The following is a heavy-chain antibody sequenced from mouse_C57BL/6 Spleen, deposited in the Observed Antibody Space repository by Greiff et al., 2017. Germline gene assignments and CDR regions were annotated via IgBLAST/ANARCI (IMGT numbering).Heavy chain of an antibody. D-gene: IGHD1-1*01. V-gene: IGHV1-55*01. CDR3: ARYYYGSSFYFDY. CDR2: IYPGSGST. J-gene: IGHJ2*01. Sequence: QVQLQQPGAELVKPGASVKMSCKASGYTFTSYWITWVKQRPGQGLEWIGDIYPGSGSTNYNEKFKSKATLTVETSSSTAYMQLSSLTSEDSAVYYYARYYYGSSFYFDYWGQGTTLTVSS. CDR1: GYTFTSYW.